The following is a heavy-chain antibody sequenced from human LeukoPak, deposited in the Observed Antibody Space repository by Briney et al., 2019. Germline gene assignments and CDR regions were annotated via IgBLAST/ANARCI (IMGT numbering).Heavy chain of an antibody. V-gene: IGHV3-7*01. CDR2: IKQDGSEK. J-gene: IGHJ4*02. D-gene: IGHD6-6*01. Sequence: GGSLRLSCAASGFTFSSYGMHWVRQAPGKGLEWVANIKQDGSEKYYVDSVKGRFTISRDNAKNSLYLQMNSLRAEDTAVYYCARIAAARLIYFDYWGQGTLVTVSS. CDR3: ARIAAARLIYFDY. CDR1: GFTFSSYG.